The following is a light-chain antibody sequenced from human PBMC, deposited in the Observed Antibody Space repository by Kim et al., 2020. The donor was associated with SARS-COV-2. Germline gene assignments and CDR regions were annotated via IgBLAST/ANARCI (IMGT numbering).Light chain of an antibody. CDR2: DAS. J-gene: IGKJ2*01. Sequence: EIVLTQSPATLSLSPGERATLSCRASQSVSSFLAWYQQKPGQAPRLLIYDASNRATGIPIRFSGSGSGTDFTLTISSLGPEDFAVYYCQQRSNWPPEYTFGQGTKLEI. V-gene: IGKV3-11*01. CDR3: QQRSNWPPEYT. CDR1: QSVSSF.